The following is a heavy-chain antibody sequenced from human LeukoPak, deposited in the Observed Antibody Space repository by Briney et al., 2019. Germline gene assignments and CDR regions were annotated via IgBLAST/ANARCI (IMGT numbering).Heavy chain of an antibody. J-gene: IGHJ5*02. D-gene: IGHD6-13*01. CDR3: ARHLQLANRFDP. CDR2: IDPSDSYT. CDR1: GYSFTSYW. V-gene: IGHV5-10-1*01. Sequence: GESLKISCKGSGYSFTSYWISWVRQMPGKGLEWMGRIDPSDSYTNYSPSFQGHVTISADKSISTAYLQWSSLKASDTAMYYCARHLQLANRFDPWGQGTLVTVSS.